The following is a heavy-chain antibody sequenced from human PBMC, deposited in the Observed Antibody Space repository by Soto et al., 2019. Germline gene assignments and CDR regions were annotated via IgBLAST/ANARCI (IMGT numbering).Heavy chain of an antibody. CDR2: ISVYSGNT. V-gene: IGHV1-18*01. Sequence: ASVKVSCKASGYTFTAAGISWVRQAPGQELEWMGWISVYSGNTKYAQKFQGRVTMTTDTSTSTAYMELRSLTSDDTAVYYCARDLDISGSYYTDYWGQGTLVTVSS. J-gene: IGHJ4*02. D-gene: IGHD3-10*01. CDR1: GYTFTAAG. CDR3: ARDLDISGSYYTDY.